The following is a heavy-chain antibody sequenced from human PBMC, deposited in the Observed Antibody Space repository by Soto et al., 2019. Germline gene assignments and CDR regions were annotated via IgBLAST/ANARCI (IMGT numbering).Heavy chain of an antibody. J-gene: IGHJ4*02. Sequence: PSETLSLTCAASGYSISSSKWCKGGRHPPGKGVEGFGEIYHTGPTNYNPSVKSRATISVDKSKNHFSPNLTSVTAADTAVYYCVRDGRGVQWELSDWGPGTLVTV. CDR3: VRDGRGVQWELSD. CDR1: GYSISSSKW. V-gene: IGHV4-4*02. CDR2: IYHTGPT. D-gene: IGHD1-26*01.